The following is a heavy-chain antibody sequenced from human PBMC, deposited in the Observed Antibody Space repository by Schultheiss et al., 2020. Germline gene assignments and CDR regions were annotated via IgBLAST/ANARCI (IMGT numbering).Heavy chain of an antibody. CDR1: GFTVSSNY. J-gene: IGHJ6*03. V-gene: IGHV3-71*01. CDR2: IRSKAYGGTT. CDR3: AKLTPSYYYYMDV. Sequence: GGSLRLSCAASGFTVSSNYMSWVRQAPGKGLEWVGFIRSKAYGGTTEYAASVKGRFTISRDDSKSIAHLQMNSLKTEDTAVYYCAKLTPSYYYYMDVWGRGTTVTVSS. D-gene: IGHD3-10*01.